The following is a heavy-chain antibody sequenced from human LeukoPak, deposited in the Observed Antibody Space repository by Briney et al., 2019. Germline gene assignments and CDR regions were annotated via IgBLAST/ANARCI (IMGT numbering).Heavy chain of an antibody. J-gene: IGHJ4*02. CDR3: ARGRKQLWPPGARVPFDD. CDR1: GYSISSGYY. V-gene: IGHV4-38-2*02. CDR2: IYYGGST. Sequence: TPSETLSLTCTVSGYSISSGYYWGWIRQPPGKGLEWIVSIYYGGSTYYNPSLKSRVTISVDTSKNQFSLKLSSVTAADTAVYYCARGRKQLWPPGARVPFDDWGQGTLVTVSS. D-gene: IGHD1-14*01.